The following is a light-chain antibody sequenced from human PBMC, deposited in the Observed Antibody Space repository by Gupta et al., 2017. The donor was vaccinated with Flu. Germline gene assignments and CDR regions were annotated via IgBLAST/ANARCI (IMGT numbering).Light chain of an antibody. CDR3: QQYGSPPLT. V-gene: IGKV3-20*01. J-gene: IGKJ5*01. CDR1: QSVSSTH. CDR2: GVS. Sequence: ERATLSCRASQSVSSTHLAWYQRKPGQALRLLIYGVSNRATGIPDRFSGSGSGTDFTLTISRLEPEDFAVYYCQQYGSPPLTFGQGTRLEIK.